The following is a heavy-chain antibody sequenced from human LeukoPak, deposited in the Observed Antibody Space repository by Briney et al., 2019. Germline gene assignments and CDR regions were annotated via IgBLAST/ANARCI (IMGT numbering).Heavy chain of an antibody. V-gene: IGHV3-7*01. Sequence: GGSLRLSCVASESTFNSYWMSWVRQAPGKGLEWVAHIKQDGSEKYYVDSVKGRFTISRDSGKNSLYLQMNSLRAEDTAVYYCARAGRDIVVVPASKYYYYYYMDVWGKGTTVTISS. CDR3: ARAGRDIVVVPASKYYYYYYMDV. D-gene: IGHD2-2*01. CDR2: IKQDGSEK. J-gene: IGHJ6*03. CDR1: ESTFNSYW.